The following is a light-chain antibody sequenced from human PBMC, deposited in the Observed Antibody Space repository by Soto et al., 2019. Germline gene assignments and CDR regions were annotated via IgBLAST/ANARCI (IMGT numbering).Light chain of an antibody. J-gene: IGKJ1*01. CDR2: GAS. Sequence: EIVLTQSPATLSLSTGERATLSCRASQSVSSSYLAWYQQKPGQAPRLLIHGASNRATGIPDRFSGSGSGPDFTLTISRLEPEDFAVYYCQQYGGSPRTFGQGTKVDI. CDR3: QQYGGSPRT. CDR1: QSVSSSY. V-gene: IGKV3-20*01.